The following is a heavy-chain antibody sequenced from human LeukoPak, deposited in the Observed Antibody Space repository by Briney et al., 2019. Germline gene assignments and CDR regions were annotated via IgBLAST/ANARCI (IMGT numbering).Heavy chain of an antibody. CDR1: GGSFRRYY. V-gene: IGHV4-34*01. CDR2: INHSGST. CDR3: ARPHIYGPDGMDV. D-gene: IGHD5-18*01. J-gene: IGHJ6*02. Sequence: SETQSLTCAVYGGSFRRYYWIGIRQPPGKGLEWIGEINHSGSTNYNPSLKSRVTISVDTSKNQFSLKLSSVTAADTAVYYCARPHIYGPDGMDVWGQGTTVTVSS.